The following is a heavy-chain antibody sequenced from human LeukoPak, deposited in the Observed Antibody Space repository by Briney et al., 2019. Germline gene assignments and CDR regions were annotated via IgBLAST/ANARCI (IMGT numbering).Heavy chain of an antibody. D-gene: IGHD6-13*01. Sequence: SETLSLTCTVSGGSISSGHYWGWIRQPPGKGLGWIGSIHHSGSTYYNSSLKSRVTISVDTSRNQFSLKLSSVTAADTAVYYCARQHSSSWYWVFYFDYWGQGTLVTVSS. V-gene: IGHV4-38-2*02. CDR1: GGSISSGHY. CDR3: ARQHSSSWYWVFYFDY. CDR2: IHHSGST. J-gene: IGHJ4*02.